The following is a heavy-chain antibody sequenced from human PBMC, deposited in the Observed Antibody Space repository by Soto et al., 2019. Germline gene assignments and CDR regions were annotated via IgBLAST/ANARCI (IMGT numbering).Heavy chain of an antibody. CDR1: GYTFTGYY. CDR2: INPNSGGT. Sequence: QVQLVQSGAEVKKPGASVKVSCKASGYTFTGYYMHWVRQAPGQGLEWMGWINPNSGGTNYAQKFQGWVTMTRDRSISTDYREQSRLRSDDTAVYYCARDSSGDSYGPYYYGMDVWGQGTTVTVSS. CDR3: ARDSSGDSYGPYYYGMDV. V-gene: IGHV1-2*04. D-gene: IGHD5-18*01. J-gene: IGHJ6*02.